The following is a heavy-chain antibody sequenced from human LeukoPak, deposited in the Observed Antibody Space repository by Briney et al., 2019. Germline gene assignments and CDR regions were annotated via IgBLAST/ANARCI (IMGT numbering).Heavy chain of an antibody. J-gene: IGHJ4*02. Sequence: PGRSLRLSCAASGFTFADYAMHWVRQTPGKGLEWVSGISWNSGNIDYADSVKGRFTISRDNAKNSLYLQMNSLRAEDTAVYYCAKGDSYCGGDCYPDWGQGTLVTVSS. V-gene: IGHV3-9*01. CDR2: ISWNSGNI. CDR3: AKGDSYCGGDCYPD. D-gene: IGHD2-21*02. CDR1: GFTFADYA.